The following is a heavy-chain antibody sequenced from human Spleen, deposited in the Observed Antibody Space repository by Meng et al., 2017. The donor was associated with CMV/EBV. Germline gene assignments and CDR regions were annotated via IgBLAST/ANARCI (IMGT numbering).Heavy chain of an antibody. CDR2: IYYSGRT. Sequence: WVRQMPGKGLEWIGHIYYSGRTYYNPSFKSRVFISLETSESQFSLRLTSVTAADTAVYYCARGAERFWNYGTTRGSWFDPWGQGTVVTVSS. V-gene: IGHV4-30-2*04. J-gene: IGHJ5*02. D-gene: IGHD3-3*01. CDR3: ARGAERFWNYGTTRGSWFDP.